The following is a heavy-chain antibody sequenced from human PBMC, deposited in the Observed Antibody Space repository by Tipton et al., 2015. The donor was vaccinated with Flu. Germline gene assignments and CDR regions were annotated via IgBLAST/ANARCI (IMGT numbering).Heavy chain of an antibody. Sequence: TLSLTCTVSGGSISSSSYWSWIRQPPGKRLEWIGYISYSGSTNYNPSLKSRVTILADTSKNQFSLKLSSVTAADTAVYYCARGGIVVLPAGLKKTRNDWYPFDYWGQGTLVTVSS. D-gene: IGHD6-19*01. CDR2: ISYSGST. CDR1: GGSISSSSY. V-gene: IGHV4-59*08. J-gene: IGHJ4*02. CDR3: ARGGIVVLPAGLKKTRNDWYPFDY.